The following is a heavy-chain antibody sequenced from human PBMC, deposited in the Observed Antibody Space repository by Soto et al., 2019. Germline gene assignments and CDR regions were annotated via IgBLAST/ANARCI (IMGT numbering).Heavy chain of an antibody. CDR2: IYPGDSDT. Sequence: GESLKISCKGSGYSITSYCIGWVRQMPGKGLEWMGIIYPGDSDTRYSPSFQGQVTISADKSISTAYLQWSSLKASDTAMYYCARPAYCSSTSCVRGADYWGQGTLVTVSS. CDR3: ARPAYCSSTSCVRGADY. CDR1: GYSITSYC. J-gene: IGHJ4*02. V-gene: IGHV5-51*01. D-gene: IGHD2-2*01.